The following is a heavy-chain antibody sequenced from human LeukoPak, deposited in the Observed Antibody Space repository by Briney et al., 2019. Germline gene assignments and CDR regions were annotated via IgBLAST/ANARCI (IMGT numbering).Heavy chain of an antibody. D-gene: IGHD3-22*01. Sequence: PSETLSLTCTVSGDSIRNSVYYWVWIRQPPGKGLEWIGNIYYTGNTYYNPSLKGRVTISVDTSNNQFSLQLHSVTAADTAVYYCARGKYYDSSGYRPYYHYYFMDVWGKGTTVTVSS. CDR1: GDSIRNSVYY. J-gene: IGHJ6*03. CDR3: ARGKYYDSSGYRPYYHYYFMDV. CDR2: IYYTGNT. V-gene: IGHV4-39*07.